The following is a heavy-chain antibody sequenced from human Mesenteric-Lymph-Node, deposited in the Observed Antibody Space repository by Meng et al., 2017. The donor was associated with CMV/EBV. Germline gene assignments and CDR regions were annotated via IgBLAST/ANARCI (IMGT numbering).Heavy chain of an antibody. CDR2: IYPGDSDT. Sequence: KVSCKGSGYSLTSYWIGWVRQTPGKGLEWMGIIYPGDSDTRYSPSFQGQVAISADKSISTAYLQWSSLKASDTAMYYCARRDRSYYAFDIWGQGTMVTVSS. D-gene: IGHD1-26*01. CDR3: ARRDRSYYAFDI. J-gene: IGHJ3*02. V-gene: IGHV5-51*01. CDR1: GYSLTSYW.